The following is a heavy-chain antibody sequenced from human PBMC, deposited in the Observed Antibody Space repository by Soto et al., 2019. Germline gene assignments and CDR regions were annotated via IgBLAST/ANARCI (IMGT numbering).Heavy chain of an antibody. CDR2: IIPNFDTP. CDR3: ARPYYDSSGYYRWYVDY. V-gene: IGHV1-69*06. CDR1: GDSFNTFA. Sequence: QVQLVQSGAEVKKPGSSVKLSCKASGDSFNTFAVTWVRQAPGQGLEWMGGIIPNFDTPNYAQKFQGRVTIIADKSTSTPYMELSSLRSEATAVYYCARPYYDSSGYYRWYVDYWGQGTLVNVSS. J-gene: IGHJ4*02. D-gene: IGHD3-22*01.